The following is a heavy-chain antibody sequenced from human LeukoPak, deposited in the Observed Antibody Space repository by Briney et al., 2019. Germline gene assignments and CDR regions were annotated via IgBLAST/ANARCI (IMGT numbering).Heavy chain of an antibody. CDR1: GFTFSSYA. CDR3: AKLPSYYYGSGSFVDAFDI. CDR2: ISGSGGST. J-gene: IGHJ3*02. V-gene: IGHV3-23*01. D-gene: IGHD3-10*01. Sequence: PGGSLRLSCAASGFTFSSYAISWVRQAPGKGLEWVSAISGSGGSTYYADSAKGRFTISRDNSKNTLYLQMNSLRAEDTAVYYCAKLPSYYYGSGSFVDAFDIWGQGPMVTVSS.